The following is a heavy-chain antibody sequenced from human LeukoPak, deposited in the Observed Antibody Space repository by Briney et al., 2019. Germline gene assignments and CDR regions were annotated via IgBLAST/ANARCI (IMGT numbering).Heavy chain of an antibody. J-gene: IGHJ4*02. D-gene: IGHD1-1*01. CDR1: GFTFSRCA. CDR2: ISSDGGST. CDR3: VTAPSGY. Sequence: AGGSLRLSCSASGFTFSRCAMHWVRQAPGKRLEYVSGISSDGGSTSFADSVKGRFTISRDNSKNTLYLQMSSLRDEDTAVYYCVTAPSGYWGQGTLVTVSS. V-gene: IGHV3-64D*06.